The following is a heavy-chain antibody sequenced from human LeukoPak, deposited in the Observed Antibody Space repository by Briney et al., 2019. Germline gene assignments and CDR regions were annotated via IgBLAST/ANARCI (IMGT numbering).Heavy chain of an antibody. CDR1: GFIVGDTH. V-gene: IGHV3-53*01. CDR3: ARLQGYSLGYQYFYYMDV. Sequence: PGGSLRLSCAGSGFIVGDTHMTWVRQAPGKGLEWVSLVYSGITTHYADSVKGRFSISRDHSNNTLYLQMNTLRAEDTAVYYCARLQGYSLGYQYFYYMDVWGTGTTVTVSS. D-gene: IGHD5-18*01. CDR2: VYSGITT. J-gene: IGHJ6*03.